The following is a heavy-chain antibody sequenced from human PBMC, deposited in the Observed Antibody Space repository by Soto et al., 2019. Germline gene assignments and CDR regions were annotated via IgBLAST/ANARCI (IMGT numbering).Heavy chain of an antibody. J-gene: IGHJ4*02. CDR2: MNPNSGNT. Sequence: QVQLVQSGAEVKKPGASVKVSCKASGYTFTSYDINWVRQATGQGLEWMGWMNPNSGNTGYAQKFQGRVTMTRNTSISTAYMELSSLRSEDTAVYYYARVHNGWELLRPHFVYWGQGTLVTVSS. D-gene: IGHD1-26*01. CDR3: ARVHNGWELLRPHFVY. V-gene: IGHV1-8*01. CDR1: GYTFTSYD.